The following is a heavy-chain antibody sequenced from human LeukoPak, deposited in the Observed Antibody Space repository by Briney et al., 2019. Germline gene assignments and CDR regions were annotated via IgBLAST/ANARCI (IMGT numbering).Heavy chain of an antibody. CDR2: MYNSGAP. D-gene: IGHD5-12*01. CDR3: ARDLEVATGPDY. CDR1: GFTVSSNY. V-gene: IGHV3-66*01. J-gene: IGHJ4*02. Sequence: GGSLRLSCAASGFTVSSNYMSWVRQAPGKGPEWVSVMYNSGAPYYADSVKGRFTISRDNSKNTMYLQMNSLRAEDTAVYYCARDLEVATGPDYWGQGTRVTVSS.